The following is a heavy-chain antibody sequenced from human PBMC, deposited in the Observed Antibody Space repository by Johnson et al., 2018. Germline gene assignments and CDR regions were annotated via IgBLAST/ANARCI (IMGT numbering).Heavy chain of an antibody. CDR1: GFTFSNYA. CDR3: AGGLLRASDSWYVNF. Sequence: QVQLVESGGGVVQPGRSRRLSCAGSGFTFSNYAMHWVRQPPGQGLAWLAVATFNGNFYEDSVRGRFTISRDNSKNTLYLKMDSLRDEDTAIYYWAGGLLRASDSWYVNFWGRGTLVTVS. V-gene: IGHV3-30*04. D-gene: IGHD5-12*01. J-gene: IGHJ4*02. CDR2: ATFNGN.